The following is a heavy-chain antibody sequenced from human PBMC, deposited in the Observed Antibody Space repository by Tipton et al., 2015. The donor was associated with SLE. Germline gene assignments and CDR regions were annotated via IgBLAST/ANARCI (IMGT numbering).Heavy chain of an antibody. Sequence: LSLTCAASGFTFSHYAMNWVRQAPGKGLEWVSVIYSGGTTQYADSVEGRFTISRDNSKNTLYLQMNSLRAEDTAVYYCTKASLCSGGSCSLGVFDYWGQGTLVAVSS. D-gene: IGHD2-15*01. V-gene: IGHV3-23*03. CDR3: TKASLCSGGSCSLGVFDY. CDR2: IYSGGTT. CDR1: GFTFSHYA. J-gene: IGHJ4*02.